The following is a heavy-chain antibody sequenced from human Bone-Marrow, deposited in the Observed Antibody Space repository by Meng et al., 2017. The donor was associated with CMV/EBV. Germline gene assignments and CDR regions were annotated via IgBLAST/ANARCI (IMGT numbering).Heavy chain of an antibody. CDR2: IYPGDSDT. J-gene: IGHJ4*02. D-gene: IGHD1-26*01. V-gene: IGHV5-51*01. CDR1: GYRFTTYW. Sequence: GGSLRLSCKGSGYRFTTYWISWVRQMPGKGLEWMGIIYPGDSDTRYSPSFQGQVTISADKSISTAYLQWSSLKASDTAMYYCARRIVGATDWGQGTLVTVSS. CDR3: ARRIVGATD.